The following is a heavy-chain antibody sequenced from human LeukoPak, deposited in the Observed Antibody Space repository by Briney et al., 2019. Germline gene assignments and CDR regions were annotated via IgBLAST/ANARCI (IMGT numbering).Heavy chain of an antibody. CDR1: GYTFTGYY. CDR3: ARDGYVAAGAWFDP. Sequence: GASVKVSCKASGYTFTGYYMHWVRQAPGQGLEWMGWINPNSGGTNYAQKFQGRVTMTRDTSISTAYMELSRLRSDDTAVYYCARDGYVAAGAWFDPWGQGTLVTVSS. CDR2: INPNSGGT. D-gene: IGHD6-13*01. V-gene: IGHV1-2*02. J-gene: IGHJ5*02.